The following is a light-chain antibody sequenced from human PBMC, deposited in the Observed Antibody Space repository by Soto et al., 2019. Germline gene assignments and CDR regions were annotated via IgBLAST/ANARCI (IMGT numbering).Light chain of an antibody. V-gene: IGLV2-8*01. Sequence: HSALTQPPSASGSPGQSVTISCTGTSSDIGYYNFVSWYQQNPGKAPRLLIYEVNKRPSGVPDRFSGSKSGNTASLTVSGLQAADEADYYCTSYAGSDVHYVFGTGTKLTVL. J-gene: IGLJ1*01. CDR3: TSYAGSDVHYV. CDR2: EVN. CDR1: SSDIGYYNF.